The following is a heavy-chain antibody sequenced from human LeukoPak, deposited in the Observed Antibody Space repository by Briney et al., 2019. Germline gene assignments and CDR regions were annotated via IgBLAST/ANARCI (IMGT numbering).Heavy chain of an antibody. CDR2: INPNSSGT. V-gene: IGHV1-2*02. J-gene: IGHJ4*02. D-gene: IGHD3-3*01. CDR1: GYTFTGYY. CDR3: ARVTPRGLRFLEWLSPLDY. Sequence: ASVKVSCKASGYTFTGYYMHWVRQAPGQGLEWMGWINPNSSGTNYAQKFQGSVTMTRDTSISTAYTEHRRLISDDTTAYYCARVTPRGLRFLEWLSPLDYWGQGTLVTVSS.